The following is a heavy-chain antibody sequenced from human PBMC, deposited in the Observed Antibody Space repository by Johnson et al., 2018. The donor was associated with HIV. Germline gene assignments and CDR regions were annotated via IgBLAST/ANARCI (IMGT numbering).Heavy chain of an antibody. CDR2: IRYDGSNK. V-gene: IGHV3-30*02. J-gene: IGHJ3*02. CDR3: AKDRESHSSGWYKGSAFDI. Sequence: QVQLVESGGGVVQPGGSLRLSCAASGFTFNNYGMHWVRQAPGKGLEWVAFIRYDGSNKNYVDSVKGRLTISRDNSKNTLYLQMKSLRPEDTALYYCAKDRESHSSGWYKGSAFDIWGQGTMVTVSS. CDR1: GFTFNNYG. D-gene: IGHD6-19*01.